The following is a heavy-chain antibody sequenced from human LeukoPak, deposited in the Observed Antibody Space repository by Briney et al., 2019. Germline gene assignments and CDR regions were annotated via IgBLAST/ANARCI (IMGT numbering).Heavy chain of an antibody. D-gene: IGHD5-18*01. J-gene: IGHJ4*02. CDR2: IYYSGST. V-gene: IGHV4-39*01. Sequence: SETLSLTCTVSGGSIGNRSYYWGWIRQPPGKGLEWFGSIYYSGSTYYNPSLKSRVTISVDTSKNQFSLKLTSVTAADTAVYYCARHTVDTATVMVREVNYWGQGTLVTVSS. CDR3: ARHTVDTATVMVREVNY. CDR1: GGSIGNRSYY.